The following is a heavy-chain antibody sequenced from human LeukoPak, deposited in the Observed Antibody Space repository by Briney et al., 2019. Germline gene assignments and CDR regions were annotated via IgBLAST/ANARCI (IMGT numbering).Heavy chain of an antibody. Sequence: ASVKVSCKASGGTFISYAISWVRQAPGQGLEWMGGVIPIFGTANYAQKFQGRVTITADESTSTAYMVLSSLRSEDTAVYYCATGIAAAGYFDYWGQGTLVTVSS. CDR2: VIPIFGTA. V-gene: IGHV1-69*13. J-gene: IGHJ4*02. D-gene: IGHD6-13*01. CDR1: GGTFISYA. CDR3: ATGIAAAGYFDY.